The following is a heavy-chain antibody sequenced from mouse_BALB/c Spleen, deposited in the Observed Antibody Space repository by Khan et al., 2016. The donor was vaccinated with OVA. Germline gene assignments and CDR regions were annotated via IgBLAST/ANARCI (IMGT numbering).Heavy chain of an antibody. J-gene: IGHJ2*01. Sequence: EVQVVESGGGLVQPGGSRKLSCAASGFPFSSYGMSWVRQTPDKRLELVATINSNGGSTYYPDSVKGRFTISRDNAKNTLYLQMSSLKSEDTAMYYCARMARTINWGQGTTLTVSS. V-gene: IGHV5-6-3*01. CDR2: INSNGGST. CDR3: ARMARTIN. CDR1: GFPFSSYG.